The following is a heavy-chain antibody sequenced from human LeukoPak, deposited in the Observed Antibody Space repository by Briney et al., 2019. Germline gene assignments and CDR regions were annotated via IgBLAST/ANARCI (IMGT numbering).Heavy chain of an antibody. CDR2: ISGSGGST. V-gene: IGHV3-23*01. Sequence: GGSLRLSCAASGFTFSSYAMSWVRQAPGKGLEWVSAISGSGGSTYYADSVKGRFTISRDNSKNTLYLQMNSLRAEDTAVYYCANKDDYSNYGLHYFDYWGQGTLVTVSS. D-gene: IGHD4-11*01. J-gene: IGHJ4*02. CDR1: GFTFSSYA. CDR3: ANKDDYSNYGLHYFDY.